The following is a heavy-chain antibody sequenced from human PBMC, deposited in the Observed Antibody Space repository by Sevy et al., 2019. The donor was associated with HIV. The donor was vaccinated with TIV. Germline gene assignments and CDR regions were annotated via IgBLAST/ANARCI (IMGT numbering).Heavy chain of an antibody. Sequence: ETLSLTCTVSGGSVRSDNYYWSWIRQPPGKGLEWIGYVYYGVSTNYNPSLKSRVTISIDTSKNQFSLKLSSVTAADTAVYYCARGRGTTVTTTLNYYYAMDVWGQGTTVTVSS. V-gene: IGHV4-61*01. CDR3: ARGRGTTVTTTLNYYYAMDV. D-gene: IGHD4-4*01. CDR1: GGSVRSDNYY. CDR2: VYYGVST. J-gene: IGHJ6*02.